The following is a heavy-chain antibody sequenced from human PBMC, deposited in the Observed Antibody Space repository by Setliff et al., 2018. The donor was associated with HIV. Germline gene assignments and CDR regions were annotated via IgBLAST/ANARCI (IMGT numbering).Heavy chain of an antibody. D-gene: IGHD6-19*01. J-gene: IGHJ6*02. CDR1: GGSFSGYY. Sequence: SETLSLTCAVYGGSFSGYYWSWIRQPPGKGLEWIGEINHSGSTDYNPSLKSRVTISVDTSKNQFSLKLSSVTAADTAVYYCARGAIAVAGISYYYYGMDVWGQGTTVTVSS. V-gene: IGHV4-34*01. CDR3: ARGAIAVAGISYYYYGMDV. CDR2: INHSGST.